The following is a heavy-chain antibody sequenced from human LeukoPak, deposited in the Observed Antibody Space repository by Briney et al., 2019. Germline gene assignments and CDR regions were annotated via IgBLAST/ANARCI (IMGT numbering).Heavy chain of an antibody. V-gene: IGHV1-8*01. Sequence: ASVKASCKASGYTFTSYDINWVRQATGQGLEWMGWMNPNSGNTGYAQKFQGRVTMTRNTSISTAYMELSSLRSEDTAVYYCAVGDIVATIPYYYYGMDVWGQGTTVTVSS. CDR2: MNPNSGNT. J-gene: IGHJ6*02. D-gene: IGHD5-12*01. CDR3: AVGDIVATIPYYYYGMDV. CDR1: GYTFTSYD.